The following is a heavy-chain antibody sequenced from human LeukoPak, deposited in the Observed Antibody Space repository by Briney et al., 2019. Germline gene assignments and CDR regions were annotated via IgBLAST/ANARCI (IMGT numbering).Heavy chain of an antibody. J-gene: IGHJ4*02. CDR2: IWYDGSNK. CDR1: GFTFSTFG. D-gene: IGHD2-2*01. CDR3: ARDQGCTSTDCYSVFFHY. Sequence: PGGSLRLSCAASGFTFSTFGIHWVRQAPGKGLEWVALIWYDGSNKYYADSVKDRFTISRDNYKNTLYLQMNSLRAEDTAVYYCARDQGCTSTDCYSVFFHYWGQGTLVTVSS. V-gene: IGHV3-30*02.